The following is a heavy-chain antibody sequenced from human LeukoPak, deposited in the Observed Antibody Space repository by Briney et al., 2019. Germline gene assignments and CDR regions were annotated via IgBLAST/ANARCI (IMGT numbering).Heavy chain of an antibody. CDR1: GGSISSYY. CDR2: IYYSGST. V-gene: IGHV4-59*01. Sequence: KPSETLSLTCTVSGGSISSYYWSWIRQPPGEGLEWIGYIYYSGSTNYNPSLKSRVTISVDTSKNQFSLKLSSVTAADTAVYYCARVDTAMDPFFDYWGQGTLVTVSS. D-gene: IGHD5-18*01. J-gene: IGHJ4*02. CDR3: ARVDTAMDPFFDY.